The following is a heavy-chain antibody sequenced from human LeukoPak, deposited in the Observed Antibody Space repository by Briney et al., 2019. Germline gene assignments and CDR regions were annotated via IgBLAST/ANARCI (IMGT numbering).Heavy chain of an antibody. CDR2: IKPDGGAK. D-gene: IGHD1-26*01. V-gene: IGHV3-7*01. Sequence: GGSLRLSCEASELTFRSYWMSWVRQAPGKGLEWVANIKPDGGAKNYVDSVKGRFTISRDNAKNSLYLQMNSLRAEDTAVYYCARDNPLVGATGACDIWGQGTMVTVSS. CDR3: ARDNPLVGATGACDI. CDR1: ELTFRSYW. J-gene: IGHJ3*02.